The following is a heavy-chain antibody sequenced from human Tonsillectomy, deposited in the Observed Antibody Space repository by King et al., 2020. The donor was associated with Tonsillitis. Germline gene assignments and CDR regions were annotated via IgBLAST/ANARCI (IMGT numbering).Heavy chain of an antibody. Sequence: QLVQSGGGLVQPGGSLRLSCAASGFTVSSNYMSWVRQAPGKGLEWVSVIYSGGSTYYAASVKGRFTITRHKSKNTLYLQMNSLRAEDTAVYYCARIVATIQDYYYMDVWGKGTTVTVSS. D-gene: IGHD5-12*01. CDR3: ARIVATIQDYYYMDV. J-gene: IGHJ6*03. CDR1: GFTVSSNY. CDR2: IYSGGST. V-gene: IGHV3-53*04.